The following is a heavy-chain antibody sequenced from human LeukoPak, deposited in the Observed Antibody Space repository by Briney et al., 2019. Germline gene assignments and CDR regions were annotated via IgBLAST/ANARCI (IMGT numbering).Heavy chain of an antibody. CDR1: GYTFIIYG. D-gene: IGHD3-22*01. Sequence: ASVKVSCKASGYTFIIYGISWVRQAPGQGLEWMGWISVYNGNTNYEQKLQGRVTMTTDTSTSTAYMELRSLRSDDTAMYYCARVCDSSGYDFDYWGQGTLVTVSS. J-gene: IGHJ4*02. CDR2: ISVYNGNT. CDR3: ARVCDSSGYDFDY. V-gene: IGHV1-18*01.